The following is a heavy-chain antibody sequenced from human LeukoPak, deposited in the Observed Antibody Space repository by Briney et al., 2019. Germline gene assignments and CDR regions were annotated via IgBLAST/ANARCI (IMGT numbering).Heavy chain of an antibody. Sequence: PSETLSLTCTVSNDYFSNYYWTWIRPSPGKALEWIGYVYYTDNTHYNPSLKHRLFIPADTSQNQFSLGLSSVTAADTPVFYCPRALMRRRDVYNRHYEIDYWGQGTMVTV. CDR3: PRALMRRRDVYNRHYEIDY. CDR2: VYYTDNT. J-gene: IGHJ4*02. V-gene: IGHV4-59*01. D-gene: IGHD5-24*01. CDR1: NDYFSNYY.